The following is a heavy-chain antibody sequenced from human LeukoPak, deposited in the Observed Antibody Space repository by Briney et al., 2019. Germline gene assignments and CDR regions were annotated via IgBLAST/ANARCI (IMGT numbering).Heavy chain of an antibody. V-gene: IGHV3-43*01. CDR1: GFTFDDYT. CDR2: ISWDGGST. D-gene: IGHD3-16*02. Sequence: GGSLRLSCAASGFTFDDYTMHWVRQAPGKGLEWVSLISWDGGSTYYADSVKGRFTISRDNSKNSLYLQMNSLRAEDTALYYCAKGPVRGSYRYGYFDYWGQGTLVTVSS. J-gene: IGHJ4*02. CDR3: AKGPVRGSYRYGYFDY.